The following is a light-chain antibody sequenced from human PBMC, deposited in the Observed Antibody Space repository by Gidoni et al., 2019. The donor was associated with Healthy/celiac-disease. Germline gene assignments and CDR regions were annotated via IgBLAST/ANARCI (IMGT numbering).Light chain of an antibody. V-gene: IGKV1-39*01. CDR3: QQSYSTPQLT. CDR1: QSISSY. Sequence: DIQMTKSPSSLSASVGDRVTITCRASQSISSYLNWYQQKPGKAPKLLIYAASSLQSGVPSRFSGSGSGTDFTLTISSLQPEDFATYYCQQSYSTPQLTFXGXTKVEIK. J-gene: IGKJ4*01. CDR2: AAS.